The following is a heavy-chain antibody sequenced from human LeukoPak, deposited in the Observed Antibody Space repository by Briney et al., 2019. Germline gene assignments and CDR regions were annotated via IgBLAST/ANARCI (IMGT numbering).Heavy chain of an antibody. Sequence: SETLSLTCTVSGGSISSSSYYWGWIRQPPGRGLEWIGSIYYSGSTYYNPSLKSRVTISVDTSKNQFSLKLSSVTAADTAVYYCARHEDMVATIFDYWGQGTLVTVSS. V-gene: IGHV4-39*01. CDR3: ARHEDMVATIFDY. J-gene: IGHJ4*02. CDR1: GGSISSSSYY. CDR2: IYYSGST. D-gene: IGHD5-12*01.